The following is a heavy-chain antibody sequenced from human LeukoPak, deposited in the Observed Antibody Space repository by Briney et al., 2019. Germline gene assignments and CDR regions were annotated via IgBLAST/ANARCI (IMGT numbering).Heavy chain of an antibody. V-gene: IGHV3-30*02. CDR1: GFVFSHFN. D-gene: IGHD3-16*01. J-gene: IGHJ4*02. Sequence: GGSLRLSCAASGFVFSHFNMHWVRQAPGKGLEWVAFIFYEEGKRSYSDSVKGRFTISRDISKRTLYLQMNGLRVEDTAVYYCAKDGATWGFDSWGQGTLVTVSS. CDR3: AKDGATWGFDS. CDR2: IFYEEGKR.